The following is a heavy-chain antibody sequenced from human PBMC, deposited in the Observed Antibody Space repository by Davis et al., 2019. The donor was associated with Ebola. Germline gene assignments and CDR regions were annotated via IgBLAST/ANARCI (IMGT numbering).Heavy chain of an antibody. V-gene: IGHV3-23*01. CDR1: GFTFSNFA. D-gene: IGHD6-19*01. Sequence: PGGSLRLSCAASGFTFSNFAMTWVRQAPGKGLEWVSTIGGSATSSYYSDSVKGRFTISRDNSKNTLYLQMTSLRDEDTAVYYCARDGYSNDWGDYWGQGTLVTVSS. CDR2: IGGSATSS. J-gene: IGHJ4*02. CDR3: ARDGYSNDWGDY.